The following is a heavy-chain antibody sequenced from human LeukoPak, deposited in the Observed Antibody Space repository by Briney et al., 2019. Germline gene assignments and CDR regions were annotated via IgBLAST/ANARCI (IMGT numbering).Heavy chain of an antibody. D-gene: IGHD6-13*01. Sequence: ASVTLSCTSSGYTFTGYYMHWVRQAPGHGLEWMGWINPNSGGTNYAQKFQGRVTMTRDTSISTAYMELSRLRSDDTAVYYCARDKAAAAYDAFDIWGQGTMVTVSS. CDR2: INPNSGGT. CDR1: GYTFTGYY. CDR3: ARDKAAAAYDAFDI. V-gene: IGHV1-2*02. J-gene: IGHJ3*02.